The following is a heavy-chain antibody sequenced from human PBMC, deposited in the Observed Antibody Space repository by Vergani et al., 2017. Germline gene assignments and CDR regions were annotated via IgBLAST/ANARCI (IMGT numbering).Heavy chain of an antibody. CDR2: FSKGGTT. CDR1: GGSVDNSDYY. D-gene: IGHD2-21*02. CDR3: ARSSCGGDCYEFDY. V-gene: IGHV4-39*01. J-gene: IGHJ4*02. Sequence: LQLQESGPGLMKPSETLSLTCTVSGGSVDNSDYYWGWIRRPPGKGLEWSGSFSKGGTTSPHPSVKSRVAISSDTAKNRFSLKLTSVSAADTAVYYCARSSCGGDCYEFDYWGQGILVTVSS.